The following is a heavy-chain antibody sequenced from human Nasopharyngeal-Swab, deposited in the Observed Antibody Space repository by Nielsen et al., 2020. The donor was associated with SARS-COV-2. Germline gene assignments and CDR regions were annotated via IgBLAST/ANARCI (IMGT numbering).Heavy chain of an antibody. CDR3: ARDRSYYDFWSGYMDV. CDR2: ISAYNGNT. Sequence: ASVKVSCKASGYTFTSYYMHWVRQAPGQGLEWMGWISAYNGNTNYAQKLQGRVTMTTDTSTSTAYMELRSLRSDDTAVYYCARDRSYYDFWSGYMDVWGQGTTVTVSS. V-gene: IGHV1-18*04. CDR1: GYTFTSYY. D-gene: IGHD3-3*01. J-gene: IGHJ6*02.